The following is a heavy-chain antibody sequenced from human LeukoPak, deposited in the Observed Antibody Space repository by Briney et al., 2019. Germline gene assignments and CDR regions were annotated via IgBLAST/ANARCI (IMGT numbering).Heavy chain of an antibody. V-gene: IGHV4-39*07. D-gene: IGHD4-17*01. CDR3: ARGISNYGADAFDI. Sequence: SETLSLTCTVSGGSISSSSYYWGWIRQPPGKGLEWIGEIYHSGSTNYNPSLKSRVTISVDKSKNQFSLKLSSVTAADTAVYYCARGISNYGADAFDIWGQGTMVTVSS. J-gene: IGHJ3*02. CDR1: GGSISSSSYY. CDR2: IYHSGST.